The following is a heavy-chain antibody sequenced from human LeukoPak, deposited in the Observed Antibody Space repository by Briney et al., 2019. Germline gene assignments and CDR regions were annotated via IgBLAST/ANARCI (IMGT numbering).Heavy chain of an antibody. J-gene: IGHJ2*01. V-gene: IGHV4-34*01. CDR2: INHSGST. CDR1: GGSFSGYY. Sequence: SSETLSLTCAVYGGSFSGYYWSWIRQPPGKGLEWIGEINHSGSTNYNPSLKSRVTISVDTSKNQFSLKLSSVTAADTAVYYCARWVDLWGRGTLVTVSS. CDR3: ARWVDL.